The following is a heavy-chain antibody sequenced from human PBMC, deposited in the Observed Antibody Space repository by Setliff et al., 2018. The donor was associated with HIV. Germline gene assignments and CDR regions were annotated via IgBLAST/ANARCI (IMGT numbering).Heavy chain of an antibody. CDR1: GYRFTSYW. D-gene: IGHD5-12*01. CDR2: IYPGDSDT. Sequence: GESLKISCKGSGYRFTSYWIGWVRQMPGKGLEWMGIIYPGDSDTRYSPSFQGQVTISADKSISTAFLQWSSLKASDTAMYYCARHEGGGYDFGGIDYWGQGTLVTVSS. CDR3: ARHEGGGYDFGGIDY. J-gene: IGHJ4*02. V-gene: IGHV5-51*01.